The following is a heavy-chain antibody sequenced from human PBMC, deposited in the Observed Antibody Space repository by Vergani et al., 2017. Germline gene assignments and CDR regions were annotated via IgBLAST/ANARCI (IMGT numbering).Heavy chain of an antibody. CDR3: ARQMNGDYGGMGAFDS. Sequence: QVQLVQSGAEVKKPGSSVKVSCKASGGTFSSSTISWVRQAPGQGLEWMCRIIPILGIANYGQKFQGRVTITADKSTSTAYMELSSLRSEDTAVYYCARQMNGDYGGMGAFDSWGQGTMVTVSS. V-gene: IGHV1-69*02. CDR1: GGTFSSST. CDR2: IIPILGIA. J-gene: IGHJ3*02. D-gene: IGHD4-17*01.